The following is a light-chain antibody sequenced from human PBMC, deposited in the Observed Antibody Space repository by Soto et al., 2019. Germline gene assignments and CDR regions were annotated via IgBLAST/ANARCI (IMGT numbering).Light chain of an antibody. CDR2: GNS. CDR1: SSNIGAGYD. Sequence: QSVLTQPPSVSGAPGQRVTIPCTGSSSNIGAGYDVHWYQQLPGTAPKLLIYGNSNRPSGVPDRFSGSKSGTSASLAITGLQAEDEADYYCQSYDSSLSGLVFGTGTKLTVL. V-gene: IGLV1-40*01. J-gene: IGLJ1*01. CDR3: QSYDSSLSGLV.